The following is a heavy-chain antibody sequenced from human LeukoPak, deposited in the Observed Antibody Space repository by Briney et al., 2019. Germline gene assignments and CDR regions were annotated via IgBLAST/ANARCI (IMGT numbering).Heavy chain of an antibody. CDR1: GYTFTGYY. D-gene: IGHD3-3*01. J-gene: IGHJ5*02. CDR3: ARDMYYDFWSGYSNWFDP. V-gene: IGHV1-2*02. CDR2: INPNSGGT. Sequence: ASVKVSCKASGYTFTGYYMHWVRQAPGQGLKWMGWINPNSGGTNYAQKFQGRVTMTRDTSISTAYMELSRLRSDDTAVYYCARDMYYDFWSGYSNWFDPWGQGTLVTVSS.